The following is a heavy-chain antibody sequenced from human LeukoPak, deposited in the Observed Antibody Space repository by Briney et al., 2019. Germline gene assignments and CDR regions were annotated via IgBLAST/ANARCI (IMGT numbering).Heavy chain of an antibody. J-gene: IGHJ4*02. CDR1: GFTFDNYA. CDR2: ISWDGGST. CDR3: ASGDYDLGLLGAFDF. Sequence: PGGSLRLSCAASGFTFDNYALHWVRQVPGKGLEWVSFISWDGGSTYYADSVRGRFTISRENSKNSLFLQMNSLRHKDSALYDCASGDYDLGLLGAFDFWGQGTLVTVSS. V-gene: IGHV3-43D*03. D-gene: IGHD3/OR15-3a*01.